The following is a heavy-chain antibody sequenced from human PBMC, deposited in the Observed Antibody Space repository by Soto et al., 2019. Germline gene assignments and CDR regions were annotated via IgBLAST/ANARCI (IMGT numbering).Heavy chain of an antibody. Sequence: SVKVSCKASGGTFSSYAISWVRQAPGQGLEWMGGIIPIFGTANYAQKFQGRVTITADESTSTAYMELSSLRSEDTAVYYCARDLSSYYDSSGYYRFNWGQGTLVTVSS. CDR3: ARDLSSYYDSSGYYRFN. D-gene: IGHD3-22*01. CDR1: GGTFSSYA. CDR2: IIPIFGTA. V-gene: IGHV1-69*13. J-gene: IGHJ4*02.